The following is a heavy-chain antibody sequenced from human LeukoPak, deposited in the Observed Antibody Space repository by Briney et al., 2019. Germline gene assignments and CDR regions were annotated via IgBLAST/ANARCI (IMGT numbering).Heavy chain of an antibody. CDR3: ARAPTGYYYDSSGGSSFDY. J-gene: IGHJ4*02. CDR2: MNPNSGNT. D-gene: IGHD3-22*01. Sequence: ASVKVSCKASGYTFTSYDINWVRQATGQGLEWMGWMNPNSGNTGYAQKFQGRVTITRDTSASTAYMELSSLRSEDTAVYYCARAPTGYYYDSSGGSSFDYWGQGTLVTVSS. V-gene: IGHV1-8*01. CDR1: GYTFTSYD.